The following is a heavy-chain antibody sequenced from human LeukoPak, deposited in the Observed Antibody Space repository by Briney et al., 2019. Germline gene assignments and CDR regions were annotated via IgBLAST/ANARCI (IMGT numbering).Heavy chain of an antibody. CDR3: AKCGSSGCHLIDY. Sequence: GGSLRLSCAASGFTFSTNAMSWVRQAPGKGLEWVSAISGRTGSTYYSDSVKGRLTISRDNSKSTLYLQMDSLRAEDTAVYYCAKCGSSGCHLIDYWGQGTLVTVSS. J-gene: IGHJ4*02. CDR1: GFTFSTNA. D-gene: IGHD6-19*01. V-gene: IGHV3-23*01. CDR2: ISGRTGST.